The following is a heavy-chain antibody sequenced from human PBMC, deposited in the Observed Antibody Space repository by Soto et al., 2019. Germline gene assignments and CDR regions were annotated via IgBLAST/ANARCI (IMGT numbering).Heavy chain of an antibody. V-gene: IGHV4-39*01. CDR2: LYYSGSP. J-gene: IGHJ4*02. D-gene: IGHD3-3*01. CDR1: GGSISRSSYY. CDR3: SITIFGVVPRDY. Sequence: ASEARSLTWTGSGGSISRSSYYLGWIPEPPGTALDWIGSLYYSGSPSYNTSLKSRVTISVDTSKNQFSLKLSSVTAADTAVYYCSITIFGVVPRDYSGRRTLVTGSS.